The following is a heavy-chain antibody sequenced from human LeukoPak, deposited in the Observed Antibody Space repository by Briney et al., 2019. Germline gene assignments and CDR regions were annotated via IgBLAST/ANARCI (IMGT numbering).Heavy chain of an antibody. CDR2: NNPGDSDT. CDR1: GHSSTTYW. J-gene: IGHJ4*02. V-gene: IGHV5-51*01. Sequence: GESLNISCKGYGHSSTTYWSGWARHMPGKGLEWMGINNPGDSDTTYSTHIQGQGTTPAAKSTTTAYLQWSSLQAADTAMYYCARQGGLRWVGVFHCYFDYWGQGALVAVSS. D-gene: IGHD3-10*01. CDR3: ARQGGLRWVGVFHCYFDY.